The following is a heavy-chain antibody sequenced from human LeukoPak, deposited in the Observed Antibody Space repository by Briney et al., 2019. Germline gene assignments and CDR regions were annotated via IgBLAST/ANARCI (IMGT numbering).Heavy chain of an antibody. CDR1: GDSISGFY. Sequence: SETLSLTCTVSGDSISGFYWSWIRQPPGKGLEWIGYIYYSGSTNYNPSPKSRVTISVDTSKNQFSLKLTSVTAADTAVYYCARVGNPLVTVFAWFDPWGQGTQVTVSS. V-gene: IGHV4-59*01. J-gene: IGHJ5*02. D-gene: IGHD3-3*01. CDR3: ARVGNPLVTVFAWFDP. CDR2: IYYSGST.